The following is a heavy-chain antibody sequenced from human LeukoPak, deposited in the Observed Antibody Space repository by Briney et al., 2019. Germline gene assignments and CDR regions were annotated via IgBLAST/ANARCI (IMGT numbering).Heavy chain of an antibody. CDR3: AKGGGSYAGDYYYYMDV. V-gene: IGHV4-59*01. D-gene: IGHD1-26*01. CDR1: GFPFSSYA. CDR2: IYDSGST. J-gene: IGHJ6*03. Sequence: PGGSLRLSCAASGFPFSSYAMSWVRQAPGKGLEWIGYIYDSGSTNYNPSLKSRVTISVDTSKNQFSLKLSSVTAADTAVYYCAKGGGSYAGDYYYYMDVWGKGTTVTISS.